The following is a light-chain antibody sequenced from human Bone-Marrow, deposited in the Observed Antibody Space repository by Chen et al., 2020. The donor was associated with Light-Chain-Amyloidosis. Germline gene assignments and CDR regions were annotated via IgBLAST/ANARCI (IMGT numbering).Light chain of an antibody. CDR2: GAS. Sequence: EIIMTQSPATLSVSPGERATLSCRASQSISSNLAWYLQKPGQTPRLLIYGASTRATGITARLSGRGSGTEFILTISSMHSEDFALYYCLQYKNWPPWTFGQGTKVEI. CDR3: LQYKNWPPWT. V-gene: IGKV3-15*01. CDR1: QSISSN. J-gene: IGKJ1*01.